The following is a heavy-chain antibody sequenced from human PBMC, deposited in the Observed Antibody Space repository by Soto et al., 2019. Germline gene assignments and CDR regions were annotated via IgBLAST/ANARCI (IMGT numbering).Heavy chain of an antibody. CDR3: ASQGAYSSSRHVYFQH. D-gene: IGHD6-13*01. CDR1: GGTFSSYT. CDR2: IIPILGIA. V-gene: IGHV1-69*02. Sequence: QVQLVQSGAEVKKPGSSVKVSCKASGGTFSSYTISWVRQAPGQGLEWMGRIIPILGIANYAQKFQGRVTFAADKSTSSVNMKLRGMRSTDTAVYYGASQGAYSSSRHVYFQHRGQGTLVTVSS. J-gene: IGHJ1*01.